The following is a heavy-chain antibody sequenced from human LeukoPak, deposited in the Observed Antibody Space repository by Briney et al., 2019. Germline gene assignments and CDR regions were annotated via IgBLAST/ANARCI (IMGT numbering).Heavy chain of an antibody. J-gene: IGHJ3*02. CDR3: AKVGTYDAGAFDI. CDR2: ISWNSGSI. Sequence: GRSLRLSCAASGFTFDDYAMHWVRQAQGKGLEWVSGISWNSGSIGYADSVKGRFTISRDNAKNSLYLQMNSLRAEDMALYYCAKVGTYDAGAFDIWGQGTMVTVPS. CDR1: GFTFDDYA. D-gene: IGHD4/OR15-4a*01. V-gene: IGHV3-9*03.